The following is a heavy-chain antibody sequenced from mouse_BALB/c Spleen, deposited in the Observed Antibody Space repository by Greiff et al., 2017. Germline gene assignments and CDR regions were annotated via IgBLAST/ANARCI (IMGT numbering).Heavy chain of an antibody. Sequence: QVQLQQSGAELMKPGASVKISCKATGYTFSSYWIEWVKQRPGHGLEWIGEIFPGTGTTYYNEKFKGKATLTIDTSSSTAYMQLSSLTSEDSAVFFCARSRSPMDYWGQGTSVTVSS. CDR3: ARSRSPMDY. J-gene: IGHJ4*01. V-gene: IGHV1S132*01. CDR2: IFPGTGTT. CDR1: GYTFSSYW.